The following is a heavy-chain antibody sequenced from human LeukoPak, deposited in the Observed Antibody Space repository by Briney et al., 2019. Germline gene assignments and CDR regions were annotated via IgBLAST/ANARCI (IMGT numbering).Heavy chain of an antibody. J-gene: IGHJ3*02. Sequence: GGSLRLSCAASGFTFSSYSMNWVRQAPGKGLEWVSSISSSSYIYYADSVKGRFTISRDNAKNSLYLQMNSLRAEDTVVYYCARGNECSSPDDAFDIWGQGTMVTVSS. CDR2: ISSSSYI. D-gene: IGHD6-6*01. CDR1: GFTFSSYS. V-gene: IGHV3-21*01. CDR3: ARGNECSSPDDAFDI.